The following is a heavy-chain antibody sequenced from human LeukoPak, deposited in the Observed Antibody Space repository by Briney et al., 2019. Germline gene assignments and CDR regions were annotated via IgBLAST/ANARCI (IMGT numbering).Heavy chain of an antibody. V-gene: IGHV3-74*01. CDR1: GFTFSRYG. Sequence: GGSLRLSCVASGFTFSRYGIHWVRQAPGQGLVWVSLITSDGGGTSYADSVKGRFTISRDNAKNTLYLQMNSLRAEDTAVYYCARGGVTGAWDYWGQGILVTLSS. CDR3: ARGGVTGAWDY. D-gene: IGHD1-26*01. J-gene: IGHJ4*02. CDR2: ITSDGGGT.